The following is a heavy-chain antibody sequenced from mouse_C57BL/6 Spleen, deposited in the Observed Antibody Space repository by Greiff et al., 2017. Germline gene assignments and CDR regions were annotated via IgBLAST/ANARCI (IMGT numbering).Heavy chain of an antibody. CDR1: GYTFTSYW. Sequence: VQLQQPGAELVKPGASVKMSCKASGYTFTSYWITWVKQRPGQGLEWIGDIYPGSGSTNYNEKFKSKATLTVDTSSSTAYMQLSSLTSEDPAVYYCARGEGIRAWFAYWGQGTLVTVSA. V-gene: IGHV1-55*01. CDR2: IYPGSGST. CDR3: ARGEGIRAWFAY. J-gene: IGHJ3*01. D-gene: IGHD1-1*01.